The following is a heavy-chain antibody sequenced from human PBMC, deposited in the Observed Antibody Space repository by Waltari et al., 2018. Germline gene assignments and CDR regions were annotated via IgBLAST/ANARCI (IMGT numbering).Heavy chain of an antibody. CDR1: GGSISSYY. Sequence: QVQLQESGPGLVKPSETLSLTCTVSGGSISSYYWSWIRQPAGKGLEWIGRIYTSGSTNYNPSLKSRVTMSVDTSKNQFSLKLSSVTAADTAVYYCARAPYYYGSGRTGSYYYYYMDVWGKGTTVTVSS. CDR2: IYTSGST. CDR3: ARAPYYYGSGRTGSYYYYYMDV. D-gene: IGHD3-10*01. J-gene: IGHJ6*03. V-gene: IGHV4-4*07.